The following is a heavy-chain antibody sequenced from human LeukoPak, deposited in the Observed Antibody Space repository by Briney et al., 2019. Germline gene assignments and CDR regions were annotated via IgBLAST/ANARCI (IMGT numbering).Heavy chain of an antibody. CDR1: GGSISSSSYY. Sequence: SETLSLTCTVSGGSISSSSYYWGWIRQPPGKGLEWIGSIYYSGSTYYNPSLKSRVTISVDTSKNQFSLKLSSVTAADTAVYYCARRDGSRLSYWGQGTLVTVSS. J-gene: IGHJ4*02. CDR3: ARRDGSRLSY. V-gene: IGHV4-39*01. CDR2: IYYSGST. D-gene: IGHD6-13*01.